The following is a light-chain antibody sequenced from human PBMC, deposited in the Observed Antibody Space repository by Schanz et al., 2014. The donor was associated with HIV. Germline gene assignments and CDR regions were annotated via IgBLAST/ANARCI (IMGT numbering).Light chain of an antibody. V-gene: IGLV2-11*01. CDR2: EVS. J-gene: IGLJ2*01. Sequence: QSALTQPRSVSGSPGQSVTISCTGTSSDVGGYNYVSWYQQHPGKAPKLMIYEVSERPSGVPDRFSGSKSGNTASLTVSGLQADDEADYYCISYTRDTVLFGGGTKLTVL. CDR1: SSDVGGYNY. CDR3: ISYTRDTVL.